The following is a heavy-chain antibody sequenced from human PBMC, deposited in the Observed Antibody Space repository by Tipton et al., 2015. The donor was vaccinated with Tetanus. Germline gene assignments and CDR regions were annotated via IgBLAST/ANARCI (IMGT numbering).Heavy chain of an antibody. CDR3: AKDVDRGVTTIYGQGFDL. CDR2: INSDGSST. D-gene: IGHD3-10*01. Sequence: SLRLSCAASGFTFDDHAMHWVRQAPGKGLVWVSRINSDGSSTSYADSVKGRFTISRDNAKNSLFLQMNSLRVEDTALYYCAKDVDRGVTTIYGQGFDLWGQGTMVTVSS. J-gene: IGHJ3*01. CDR1: GFTFDDHA. V-gene: IGHV3-9*01.